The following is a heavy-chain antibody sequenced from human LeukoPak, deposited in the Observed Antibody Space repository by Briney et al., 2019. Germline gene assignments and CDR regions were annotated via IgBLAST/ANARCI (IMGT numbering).Heavy chain of an antibody. CDR2: IIPIFGTA. Sequence: ASVKVSCKASGGTFSSYAISWVRQAPGQGLEWMGGIIPIFGTANYAQKFQGRVTITADESTSTAYMELSSLRSEDTAVYYCARDLGVVVVAATRVPGWFDPWGQGTLVTVSS. CDR1: GGTFSSYA. V-gene: IGHV1-69*13. CDR3: ARDLGVVVVAATRVPGWFDP. D-gene: IGHD2-15*01. J-gene: IGHJ5*02.